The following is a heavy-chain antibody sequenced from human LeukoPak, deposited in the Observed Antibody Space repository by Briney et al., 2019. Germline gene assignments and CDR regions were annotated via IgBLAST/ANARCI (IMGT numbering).Heavy chain of an antibody. D-gene: IGHD3-10*01. J-gene: IGHJ6*04. V-gene: IGHV3-74*01. Sequence: QPGGSLRLSCAASGFTFSSYWMHWVRQAPGKGLVWVSRINRDGSSTRYADSVKGRFTISRDNAKNTLYLQMNSLRAEDTAVYYCARARGMVRCMDVWGKGTTVTVSS. CDR2: INRDGSST. CDR1: GFTFSSYW. CDR3: ARARGMVRCMDV.